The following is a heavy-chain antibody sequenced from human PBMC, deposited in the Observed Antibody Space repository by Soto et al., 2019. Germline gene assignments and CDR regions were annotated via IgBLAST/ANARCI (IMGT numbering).Heavy chain of an antibody. V-gene: IGHV4-31*03. CDR3: ARGVDTDWFDY. D-gene: IGHD5-18*01. CDR2: IYYSGST. Sequence: QVQLQESGPGLVKPSQTLSLTCTVSGGSISSGGYYWSWIRQHPGKGLEWIGYIYYSGSTYYNPSHKRGVTISGDTYKNQFSLKLSSVTAADTAVYYCARGVDTDWFDYWGQGTLVTVSS. J-gene: IGHJ4*02. CDR1: GGSISSGGYY.